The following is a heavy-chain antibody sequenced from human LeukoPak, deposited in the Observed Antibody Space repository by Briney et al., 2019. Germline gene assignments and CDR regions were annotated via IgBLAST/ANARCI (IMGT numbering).Heavy chain of an antibody. CDR2: IYYTGST. CDR3: AVPSSLEDY. D-gene: IGHD2-15*01. Sequence: SETLSLTCTVSGDSISSSSHYWGWVRQPPGAGRGWIGRIYYTGSTYYNPSLKSRVTVSVDTSKNQFSLNLNSVTAADTAVYYCAVPSSLEDYWGQGTLVTVSS. V-gene: IGHV4-39*01. CDR1: GDSISSSSHY. J-gene: IGHJ4*02.